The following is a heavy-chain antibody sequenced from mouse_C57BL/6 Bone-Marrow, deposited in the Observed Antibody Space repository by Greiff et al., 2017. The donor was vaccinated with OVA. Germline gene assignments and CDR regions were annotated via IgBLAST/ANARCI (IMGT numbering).Heavy chain of an antibody. Sequence: DVQLQESGPGLVKPSQSLSLPCSVTGYSITSGYYWNWIRQFPGNKLEWMGYISYDGSNNYNPSLKNRISITRDTSKNQFFLKLNSVTTEDTATYYCAREKENWYFDVWGTGTTVTVSS. CDR3: AREKENWYFDV. CDR1: GYSITSGYY. V-gene: IGHV3-6*01. J-gene: IGHJ1*03. CDR2: ISYDGSN.